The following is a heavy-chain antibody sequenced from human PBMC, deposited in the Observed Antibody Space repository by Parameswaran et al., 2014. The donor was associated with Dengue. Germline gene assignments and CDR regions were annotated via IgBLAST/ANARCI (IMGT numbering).Heavy chain of an antibody. J-gene: IGHJ3*02. Sequence: WIRQPPGKGLEWVALISYDGNNKFHADSVKGRFTISRDKSKNTLYLQMNSLRAEDTAVYYCARDSVDVVVVLPPPRAAFDIWGQGTTVTVSS. CDR2: ISYDGNNK. D-gene: IGHD2-2*01. V-gene: IGHV3-30*04. CDR3: ARDSVDVVVVLPPPRAAFDI.